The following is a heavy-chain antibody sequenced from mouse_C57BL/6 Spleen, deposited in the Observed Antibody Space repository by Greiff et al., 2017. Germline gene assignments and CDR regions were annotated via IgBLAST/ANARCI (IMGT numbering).Heavy chain of an antibody. CDR2: INPNNGGT. V-gene: IGHV1-26*01. CDR1: GYTFTDYY. CDR3: ARRDYDVYFDV. D-gene: IGHD2-4*01. Sequence: EVQLQQSGPELVKPGASVKISCKASGYTFTDYYMNWVKQSHGKSLEWIGDINPNNGGTSYNQKFKGKATLTVDTSSSTAYMELRSLTSEDSAVYYCARRDYDVYFDVWGTGTTVTVSS. J-gene: IGHJ1*03.